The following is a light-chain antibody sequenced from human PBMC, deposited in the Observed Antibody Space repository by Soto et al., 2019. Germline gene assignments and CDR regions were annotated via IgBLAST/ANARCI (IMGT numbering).Light chain of an antibody. CDR3: QHYNSYSEA. CDR1: EGIRTW. J-gene: IGKJ1*01. Sequence: VNRVTISCRASEGIRTWLSWYQHKPGKAPKFLIYDASSLEIVVPSRYNGCGYGKEFTLTISSMQPDDFATYYSQHYNSYSEAFGQGT. V-gene: IGKV1-5*01. CDR2: DAS.